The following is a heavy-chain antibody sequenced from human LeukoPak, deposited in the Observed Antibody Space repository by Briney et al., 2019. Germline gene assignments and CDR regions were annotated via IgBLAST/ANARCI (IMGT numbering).Heavy chain of an antibody. Sequence: SETLSLTCTVSGGSISSSSYYWGWIRQPPGKGLEWIGSIYYSGSTYYNPSLKSRVTISVDTSQNQFSLKLSSVTAADTAVYYCARGWNDGGKGFDYWGQGTLVTVSS. CDR2: IYYSGST. CDR1: GGSISSSSYY. J-gene: IGHJ4*02. V-gene: IGHV4-39*01. D-gene: IGHD1-1*01. CDR3: ARGWNDGGKGFDY.